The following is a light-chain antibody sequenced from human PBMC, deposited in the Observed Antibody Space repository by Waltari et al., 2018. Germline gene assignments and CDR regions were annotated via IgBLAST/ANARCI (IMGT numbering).Light chain of an antibody. CDR1: QSVLYSSNNKNY. Sequence: DIVMTQSPDSLAVSLAERATINCKSSQSVLYSSNNKNYLAWHQQKPGQPPKLLLYWASTRESGVPDRFSGSGSGTDFTLTISTLQAEDVAIYYCQQYYSTPYTFGQGTKLEIK. V-gene: IGKV4-1*01. J-gene: IGKJ2*01. CDR2: WAS. CDR3: QQYYSTPYT.